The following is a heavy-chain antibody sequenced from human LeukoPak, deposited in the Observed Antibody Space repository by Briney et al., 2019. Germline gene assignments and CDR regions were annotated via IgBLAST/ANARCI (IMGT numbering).Heavy chain of an antibody. Sequence: SETLSLTCAVYGGSFSGYYWSWIRQPPGKGLEWIGEINHSGSTNYNPSLKSRVTISVDTSKNQFSLKLSSVTAADTAVYYCARGITMVRGVIIPAYNWFDPWGQGTLVTVSS. CDR3: ARGITMVRGVIIPAYNWFDP. D-gene: IGHD3-10*01. J-gene: IGHJ5*02. V-gene: IGHV4-34*01. CDR2: INHSGST. CDR1: GGSFSGYY.